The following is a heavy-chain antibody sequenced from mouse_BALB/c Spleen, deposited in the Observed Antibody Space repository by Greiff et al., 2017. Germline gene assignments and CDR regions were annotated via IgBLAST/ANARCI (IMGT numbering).Heavy chain of an antibody. J-gene: IGHJ4*01. V-gene: IGHV1-5*01. CDR2: IYPGNSDT. CDR3: TRGNFITTAMDY. CDR1: GYTFTSYW. Sequence: VQLQQSGTVLARPGASVKMSCKASGYTFTSYWMHWVKQRPGQGLEWIGAIYPGNSDTSYNQKFKGKAKLTAVTSTSTAYMELSSLTNEDSAVYYCTRGNFITTAMDYWGQGTSVTVSS. D-gene: IGHD1-2*01.